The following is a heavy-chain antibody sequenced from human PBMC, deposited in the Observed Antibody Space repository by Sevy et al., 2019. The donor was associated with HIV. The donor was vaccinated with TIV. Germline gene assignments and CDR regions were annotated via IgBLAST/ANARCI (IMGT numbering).Heavy chain of an antibody. V-gene: IGHV1-2*02. D-gene: IGHD4-17*01. CDR3: ARDLGHGATNEAPDY. CDR1: GYSFTGHY. CDR2: IKSNSGDT. J-gene: IGHJ4*02. Sequence: ASVKVSCKTSGYSFTGHYIHWVRQAPGQGLEWMGWIKSNSGDTNYAEKFQGRLTLTRDTSISTAYMELSRLKLDDTAVFFCARDLGHGATNEAPDYWGQGTLVTVSS.